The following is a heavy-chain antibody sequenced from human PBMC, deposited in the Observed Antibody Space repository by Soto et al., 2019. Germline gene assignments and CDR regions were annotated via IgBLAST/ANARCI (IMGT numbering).Heavy chain of an antibody. CDR2: IHSKTHGGTT. CDR1: GFTFTNAW. D-gene: IGHD2-15*01. CDR3: TSGYCSGGICDSVLY. Sequence: PGGSLRLSCAASGFTFTNAWVNWVRQAPGKGLEWVGRIHSKTHGGTTDYAAPVKGRFTVSRDDSKNTLYLQMNSLKTEDTAMYYCTSGYCSGGICDSVLYWGQGT. V-gene: IGHV3-15*01. J-gene: IGHJ4*02.